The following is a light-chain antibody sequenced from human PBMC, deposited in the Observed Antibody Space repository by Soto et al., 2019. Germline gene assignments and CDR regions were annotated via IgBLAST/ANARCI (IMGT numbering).Light chain of an antibody. V-gene: IGKV3-20*01. J-gene: IGKJ1*01. CDR3: QQYGSSPWT. CDR2: GAS. Sequence: EIVLTQSPGTLSLSPGERATLSCRAIQSVSSSYLAWYQQKPGQAPRLLIYGASSRATGIPDRFSGSGSGTDFILTISRLEPEDFALYYCQQYGSSPWTFGQGTKV. CDR1: QSVSSSY.